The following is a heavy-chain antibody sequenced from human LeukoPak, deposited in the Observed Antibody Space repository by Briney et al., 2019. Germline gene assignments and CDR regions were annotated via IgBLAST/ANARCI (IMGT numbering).Heavy chain of an antibody. J-gene: IGHJ6*03. CDR2: MNPNSGNT. V-gene: IGHV1-8*01. CDR3: ARVTSCSSTSCNYYYYYMDV. D-gene: IGHD2-2*01. Sequence: ASVKVSCKASGYTFTSYDINWVRQATGQGLEWMGWMNPNSGNTGYAQKFQGRVTMTRNTSISTAYMELSSLRSEDTAVHYCARVTSCSSTSCNYYYYYMDVWGKGTTVTVSS. CDR1: GYTFTSYD.